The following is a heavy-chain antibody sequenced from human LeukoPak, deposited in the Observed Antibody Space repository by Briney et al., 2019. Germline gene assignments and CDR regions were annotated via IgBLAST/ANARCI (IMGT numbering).Heavy chain of an antibody. J-gene: IGHJ6*03. Sequence: SGGSLRLSCAASGFTFSSYSMNWVRQAPGKGLEWVSYISSSSSTIYYADSVKGRFTISRDNAKNSLYLQMNSLRAEDTAVYYCARDGGYDFWSGYYNYYYYMDVWGKGTTVTVSS. CDR2: ISSSSSTI. V-gene: IGHV3-48*01. CDR1: GFTFSSYS. D-gene: IGHD3-3*01. CDR3: ARDGGYDFWSGYYNYYYYMDV.